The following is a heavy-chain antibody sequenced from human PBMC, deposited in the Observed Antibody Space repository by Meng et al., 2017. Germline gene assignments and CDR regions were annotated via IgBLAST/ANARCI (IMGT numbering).Heavy chain of an antibody. CDR2: INAGNGNT. V-gene: IGHV1-3*01. J-gene: IGHJ4*02. Sequence: QVQLVQSGVEVKKPGASVKVSCKASGYTFTSYAMHWVRQAPGQRLEWMGWINAGNGNTKYSQKFQGRVTITRDTSASTAYMELSSLRSEDTAVYYCARDVRESSGWFGGFDYWGQGTLVTVSS. CDR1: GYTFTSYA. D-gene: IGHD6-19*01. CDR3: ARDVRESSGWFGGFDY.